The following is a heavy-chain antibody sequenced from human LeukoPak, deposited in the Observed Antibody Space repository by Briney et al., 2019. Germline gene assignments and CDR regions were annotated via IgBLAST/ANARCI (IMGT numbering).Heavy chain of an antibody. CDR1: GGSISSGSYY. Sequence: SETLSLTCTVSGGSISSGSYYWSWIRQPAGKGLEWIGRIYTSGSTNYNPSLKSRVTISVHTSKNQFSLKLSSVTAADTAVYYCASREKQGAFDIWGQGTMVTVSS. CDR3: ASREKQGAFDI. CDR2: IYTSGST. J-gene: IGHJ3*02. V-gene: IGHV4-61*02.